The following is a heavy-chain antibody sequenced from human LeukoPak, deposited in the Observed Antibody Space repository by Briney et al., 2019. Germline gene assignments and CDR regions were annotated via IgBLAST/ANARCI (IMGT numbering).Heavy chain of an antibody. J-gene: IGHJ4*02. V-gene: IGHV3-7*01. D-gene: IGHD3-10*01. CDR1: GFTFSSYW. Sequence: PGGSLRLSCAASGFTFSSYWMSWVRQAPGKGLEWVANIKQDGSEKYYVDSVEGRFAISRDNAKNSLYLQMNSLRAEDTAVYYCARVVGRIRGIQYYFDYWGQGTLVTVSS. CDR3: ARVVGRIRGIQYYFDY. CDR2: IKQDGSEK.